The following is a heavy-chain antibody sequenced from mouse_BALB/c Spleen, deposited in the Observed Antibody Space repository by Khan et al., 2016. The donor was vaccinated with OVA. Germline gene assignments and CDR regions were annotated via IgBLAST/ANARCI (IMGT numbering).Heavy chain of an antibody. V-gene: IGHV1-7*01. CDR2: IDPSTTYT. CDR1: GYTFTNYW. D-gene: IGHD1-1*01. Sequence: VQLQQSGAELAKPGASVKMSCKASGYTFTNYWMHWVKQRPGQGLEWIGYIDPSTTYTDYNQKFKDKATLTAEKSSRTAYMQLSSLTSEDSAVYYCVNHGSSSAWFTYWGQGTLVTVSA. J-gene: IGHJ3*01. CDR3: VNHGSSSAWFTY.